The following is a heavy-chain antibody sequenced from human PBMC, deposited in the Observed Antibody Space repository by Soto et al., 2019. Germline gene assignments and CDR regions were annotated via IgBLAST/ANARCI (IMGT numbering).Heavy chain of an antibody. J-gene: IGHJ1*01. V-gene: IGHV1-3*01. CDR3: TRAPPGQN. CDR2: INAANGDT. Sequence: ASVKVSCKASGYTFTSFPMHWVRQAPGQRLEWIGWINAANGDTKYSQKFQGRGTVSSDTWARTAYMELISFRSEDTDVYYCTRAPPGQNWRQATLLTVSS. D-gene: IGHD2-8*02. CDR1: GYTFTSFP.